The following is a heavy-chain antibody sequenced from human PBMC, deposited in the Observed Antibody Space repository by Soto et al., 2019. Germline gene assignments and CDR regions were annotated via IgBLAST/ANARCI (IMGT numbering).Heavy chain of an antibody. J-gene: IGHJ4*02. D-gene: IGHD6-25*01. V-gene: IGHV4-34*01. CDR1: GGSLSGYY. CDR3: TRGLGGFPEN. CDR2: INHSGST. Sequence: QVQLQQWGAGLLKPSEALSLTCGVYGGSLSGYYWSWFRQPPGKGLEWIGEINHSGSTTYNPSLKSRVTISIDTSKNQFSLKLSSVTAADTAVYYCTRGLGGFPENWDQGTLVTVSS.